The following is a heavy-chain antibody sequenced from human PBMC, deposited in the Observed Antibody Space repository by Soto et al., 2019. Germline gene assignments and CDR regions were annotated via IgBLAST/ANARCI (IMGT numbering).Heavy chain of an antibody. CDR1: GVSVSSGSSY. J-gene: IGHJ4*02. CDR3: ARVTLRYSSSHNFDS. D-gene: IGHD6-19*01. Sequence: ETLSPTCSVSGVSVSSGSSYWSWIRQPPGKGLEWIGFIYNSETFNYNPSLKSRVTLSVDTSKHQFSRKLSSVTAADTAVYYCARVTLRYSSSHNFDSWGQGALVTVYS. CDR2: IYNSETF. V-gene: IGHV4-61*01.